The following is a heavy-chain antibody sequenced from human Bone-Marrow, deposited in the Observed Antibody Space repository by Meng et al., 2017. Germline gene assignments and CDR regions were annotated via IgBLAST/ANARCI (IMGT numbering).Heavy chain of an antibody. CDR3: ARSRRRHHLPTYGMDV. Sequence: GSLRLSCAVSGGSISSSNWWSWVRQPPGKGLEWIGEIYHSGSTNYNPSLKSRVTISVDTSKNQFSLKLSSVTAADTAVYYCARSRRRHHLPTYGMDVWGQGTTVTVSS. V-gene: IGHV4-4*02. D-gene: IGHD1-14*01. CDR2: IYHSGST. CDR1: GGSISSSNW. J-gene: IGHJ6*02.